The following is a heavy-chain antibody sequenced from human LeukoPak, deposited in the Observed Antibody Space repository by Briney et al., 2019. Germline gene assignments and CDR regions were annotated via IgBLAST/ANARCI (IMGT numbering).Heavy chain of an antibody. CDR3: ARGWVPAAIYYYYYYMDV. Sequence: ASVKVSCKASGYTFTSYGISWVRQAPGQGLEWMGWISAYNGNANYAQKFQGRVTMTTDTSTSTAYMELRSLRSDDTAVYYCARGWVPAAIYYYYYYMDVWGKGTTVTVSS. CDR1: GYTFTSYG. V-gene: IGHV1-18*01. D-gene: IGHD2-2*01. J-gene: IGHJ6*03. CDR2: ISAYNGNA.